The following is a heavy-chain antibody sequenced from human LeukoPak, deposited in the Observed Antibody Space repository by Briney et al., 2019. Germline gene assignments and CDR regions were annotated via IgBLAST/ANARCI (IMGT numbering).Heavy chain of an antibody. CDR2: ISAYNGNT. V-gene: IGHV1-18*01. J-gene: IGHJ6*02. Sequence: SVKVSCKASGYTFTSYGISWVRQAPGYGLEWMGWISAYNGNTNYAQKLQGRVTMTTDTSTSTAYMELRSLRSDDTAVYYCARDQAGPYYYGSGSPYGMDVWGQGTTVTVSS. D-gene: IGHD3-10*01. CDR1: GYTFTSYG. CDR3: ARDQAGPYYYGSGSPYGMDV.